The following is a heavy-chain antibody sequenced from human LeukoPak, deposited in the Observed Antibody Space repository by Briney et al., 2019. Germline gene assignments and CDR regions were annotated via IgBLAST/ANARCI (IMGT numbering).Heavy chain of an antibody. Sequence: PGGSLRLSCAASGFTFSSYWMSWVRQAPGKGLEWVANIKQDGSEKYYVASVKGRFTISRDNAKNSLYLQMNSLRAEDTAVYYCAREKSDFWSGYFFDYWGQGTLVTVSS. V-gene: IGHV3-7*01. CDR2: IKQDGSEK. CDR1: GFTFSSYW. CDR3: AREKSDFWSGYFFDY. J-gene: IGHJ4*02. D-gene: IGHD3-3*01.